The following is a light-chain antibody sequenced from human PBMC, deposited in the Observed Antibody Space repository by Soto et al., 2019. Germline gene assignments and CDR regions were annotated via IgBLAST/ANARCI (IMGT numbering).Light chain of an antibody. V-gene: IGKV1-39*01. Sequence: DIQMTQSPSSLSASVGDRVAITCRASQNISSFLNWYRQKPGKAPNLLIYAASSLQSGVPSRFSGSGSGTDFTLTSSSLQPEDFATYFCQQGYNAPAFGQGTKLEI. J-gene: IGKJ2*01. CDR3: QQGYNAPA. CDR1: QNISSF. CDR2: AAS.